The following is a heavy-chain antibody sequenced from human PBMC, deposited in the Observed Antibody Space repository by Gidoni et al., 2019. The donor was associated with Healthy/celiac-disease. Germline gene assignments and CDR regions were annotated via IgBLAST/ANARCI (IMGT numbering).Heavy chain of an antibody. J-gene: IGHJ4*02. V-gene: IGHV6-1*01. CDR2: TYYRSKWYN. CDR1: GDSVSSNSAA. D-gene: IGHD6-6*01. Sequence: QVQLQQSGPGLVKPSQTLSLTCAISGDSVSSNSAAWNGIRQSPSRGLEWLGRTYYRSKWYNDYAVSVKSRITINPDTSKNQFSLQLNSVTPEDTAVYYCARVGLGPYSSSSGRSGGEGSLDYWGQGTLVTVSS. CDR3: ARVGLGPYSSSSGRSGGEGSLDY.